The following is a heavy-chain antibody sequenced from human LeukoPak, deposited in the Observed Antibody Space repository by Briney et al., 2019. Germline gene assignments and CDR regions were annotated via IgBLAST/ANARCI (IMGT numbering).Heavy chain of an antibody. J-gene: IGHJ3*02. D-gene: IGHD4-17*01. CDR3: ARRSTVSYAFDI. Sequence: SETLSLTCTVSGGSISSSSYYWGWIRQPPGKGLEWIGSIYYSGSTYYNPSLKSRVTISVDTSKNHFSLKLSSVTAADTAVYYCARRSTVSYAFDIWGQGTMVTVSS. V-gene: IGHV4-39*02. CDR1: GGSISSSSYY. CDR2: IYYSGST.